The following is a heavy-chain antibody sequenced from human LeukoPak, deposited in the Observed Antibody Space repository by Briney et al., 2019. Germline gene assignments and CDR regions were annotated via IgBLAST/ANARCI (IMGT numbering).Heavy chain of an antibody. CDR3: ARGGYDFWSGYRYYYYYYMDV. D-gene: IGHD3-3*01. Sequence: SETLSLTCTVSGGSISSYYWSWIRQPPGKGLEWIGYIYYSGSTNYNPSLKSRATISVDTSKNQFSLKLSSVTAADTAVYYCARGGYDFWSGYRYYYYYYMDVWGKGTTVTVSS. V-gene: IGHV4-59*13. CDR1: GGSISSYY. CDR2: IYYSGST. J-gene: IGHJ6*03.